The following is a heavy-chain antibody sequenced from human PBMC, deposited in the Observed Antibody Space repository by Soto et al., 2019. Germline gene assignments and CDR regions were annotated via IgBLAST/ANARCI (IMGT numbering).Heavy chain of an antibody. J-gene: IGHJ4*02. CDR3: TRGGTTTSNWGLFDY. V-gene: IGHV3-74*01. CDR2: ISGDGTTT. Sequence: PVGSLRLSCVASGFIFNNYWMHWVRQAPGKGLVWVSRISGDGTTTTYADFVRGRFTVSRDNAKNTLFLQMDSLGADDTAVYYCTRGGTTTSNWGLFDYWGQGALVTVSS. D-gene: IGHD7-27*01. CDR1: GFIFNNYW.